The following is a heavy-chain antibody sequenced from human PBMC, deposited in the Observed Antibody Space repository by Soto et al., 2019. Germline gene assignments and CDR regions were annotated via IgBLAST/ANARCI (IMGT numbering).Heavy chain of an antibody. V-gene: IGHV4-4*02. Sequence: QVQLQESGPGLVKPSGTLSLTCAVSGGSISSSNWWSWVRQPPGKGLEWIGEIYHSGNTNYNPSIKSRVTLAVDKTRNQFSLKLSSVPAADTAVYYCARRWGEGSVDYWGQGTLVTVSS. D-gene: IGHD1-26*01. CDR2: IYHSGNT. J-gene: IGHJ4*02. CDR1: GGSISSSNW. CDR3: ARRWGEGSVDY.